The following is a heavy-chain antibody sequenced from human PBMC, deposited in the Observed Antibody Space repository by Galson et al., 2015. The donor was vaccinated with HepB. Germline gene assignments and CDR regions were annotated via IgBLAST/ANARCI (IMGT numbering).Heavy chain of an antibody. Sequence: SLRLSCAASGFTFSNAWMSWVRQAPGKGLEWVGRIKSKTDGGTTDYAAPVKGRFTISRDDSKNTLYLQMNSLKTEDTAVYYCTFESGSYFSGIYYYYYYGMDVWGQGTTVTVSS. V-gene: IGHV3-15*01. CDR3: TFESGSYFSGIYYYYYYGMDV. J-gene: IGHJ6*02. CDR2: IKSKTDGGTT. D-gene: IGHD1-26*01. CDR1: GFTFSNAW.